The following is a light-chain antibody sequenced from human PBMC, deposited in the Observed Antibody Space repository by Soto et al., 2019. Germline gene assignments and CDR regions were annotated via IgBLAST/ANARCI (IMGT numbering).Light chain of an antibody. CDR3: SSYAGSSNG. CDR2: EVN. CDR1: SSDVGGYNY. J-gene: IGLJ1*01. V-gene: IGLV2-8*01. Sequence: QSALTQPPSASGSPGQSVAISCTGTSSDVGGYNYVSWYQQHPGKAPNLMIYEVNKRPSGVPDRFSGSKSGNTASLTVSALPAEHEADYYCSSYAGSSNGFGTGTKVTVL.